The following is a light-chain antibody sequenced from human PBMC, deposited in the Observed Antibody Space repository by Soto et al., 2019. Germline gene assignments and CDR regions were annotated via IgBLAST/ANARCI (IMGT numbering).Light chain of an antibody. CDR3: QQYSSTPHT. V-gene: IGKV3-20*01. J-gene: IGKJ2*01. CDR1: QSVSRSY. CDR2: GTG. Sequence: TQSPGTLSLSPGQRATLSCRASQSVSRSYLYWYQHKGGQAPRLLMFGTGSRATGIPDRFSGTGSGTDFTLIINRREPEDFAVYYCQQYSSTPHTFGHGNKLEIK.